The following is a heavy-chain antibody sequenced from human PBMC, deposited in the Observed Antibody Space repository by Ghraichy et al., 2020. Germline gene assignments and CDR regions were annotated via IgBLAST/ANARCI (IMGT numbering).Heavy chain of an antibody. J-gene: IGHJ4*02. CDR3: ARDMASIPPLVGWVHY. Sequence: GGSLRLSCAASGFTFSSYSMNWVRQAPGKGLEWVSSISSSSSYIYYADSVKGRFTISRDNAKNSLYLQMNSLRAEDTAVYYCARDMASIPPLVGWVHYWGQGTLVTVSS. D-gene: IGHD2-15*01. CDR1: GFTFSSYS. CDR2: ISSSSSYI. V-gene: IGHV3-21*01.